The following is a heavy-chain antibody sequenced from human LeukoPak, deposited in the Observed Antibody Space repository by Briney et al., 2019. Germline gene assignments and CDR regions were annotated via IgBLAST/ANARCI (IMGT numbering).Heavy chain of an antibody. CDR1: GYTFTSYG. V-gene: IGHV1-18*01. J-gene: IGHJ1*01. CDR3: ATPNSGYSSGWPLQH. CDR2: ISAYNGNT. D-gene: IGHD6-19*01. Sequence: ASVKASCKASGYTFTSYGISWVRQAPGQGLEWMGWISAYNGNTNYAQKLQGRVTMTTDTSTSTAYMELRSLRSDDTAVYYCATPNSGYSSGWPLQHWGQGNMVSVSS.